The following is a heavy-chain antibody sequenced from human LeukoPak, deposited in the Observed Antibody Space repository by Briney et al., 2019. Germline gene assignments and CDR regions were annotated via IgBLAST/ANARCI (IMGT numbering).Heavy chain of an antibody. CDR1: GDSISSGDYY. Sequence: PSETLSLTCTVSGDSISSGDYYWSWIRQPAGKGLEWIGRIPSSGSTNYNPSLKSRVTISVDTSKNQFSLKLSSVTAADTAVYYCARHRYYYRSGSYYGAPYYMDVWGKGTTVTISS. D-gene: IGHD3-10*01. CDR3: ARHRYYYRSGSYYGAPYYMDV. CDR2: IPSSGST. J-gene: IGHJ6*03. V-gene: IGHV4-61*02.